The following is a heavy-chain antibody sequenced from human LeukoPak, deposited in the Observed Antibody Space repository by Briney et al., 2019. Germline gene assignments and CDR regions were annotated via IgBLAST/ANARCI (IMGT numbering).Heavy chain of an antibody. D-gene: IGHD3-16*01. J-gene: IGHJ4*02. V-gene: IGHV3-48*02. CDR1: GFTFGSYS. CDR3: ARLVVLGAYLRGAYYFDS. CDR2: ISRSCSTI. Sequence: GGSLKLSCAASGFTFGSYSMNWVRQAPGKRLEWVAYISRSCSTIYYADSEQGPFPNSRDNAKSSLYLQMVILRDEDSAVYCCARLVVLGAYLRGAYYFDSGGQGTLVTVSS.